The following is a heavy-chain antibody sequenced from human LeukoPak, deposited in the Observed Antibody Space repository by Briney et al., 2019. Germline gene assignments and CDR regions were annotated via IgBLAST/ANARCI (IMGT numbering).Heavy chain of an antibody. V-gene: IGHV1-8*03. CDR1: GYSFTTYD. CDR2: MNLKSGYT. D-gene: IGHD1-26*01. CDR3: ARVAGSIDY. J-gene: IGHJ4*02. Sequence: ASVTVSCTASGYSFTTYDINWVRQATGQGLEWMGWMNLKSGYTGYAQKFQGRVTITRDTSTSTVYMELSSLRSEDTAVYYCARVAGSIDYWGQGTLVTVSS.